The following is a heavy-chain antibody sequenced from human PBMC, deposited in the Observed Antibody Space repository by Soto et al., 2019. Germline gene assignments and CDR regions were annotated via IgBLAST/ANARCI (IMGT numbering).Heavy chain of an antibody. J-gene: IGHJ4*02. CDR3: ARARTGGLRYFDWLLFGYFDY. CDR2: INHSGST. D-gene: IGHD3-9*01. V-gene: IGHV4-34*01. CDR1: GGSFSGYY. Sequence: PSETLSLTCAVYGGSFSGYYWSWIRQPPGKGLEWIGEINHSGSTNYNPSLKSRVTISVDTSKKQFSLKLSSVTAADTAVYYCARARTGGLRYFDWLLFGYFDYWGQGTLVTVSS.